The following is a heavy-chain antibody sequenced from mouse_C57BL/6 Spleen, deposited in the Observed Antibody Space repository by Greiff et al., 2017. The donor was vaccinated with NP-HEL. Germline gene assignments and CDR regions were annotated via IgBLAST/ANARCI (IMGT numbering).Heavy chain of an antibody. J-gene: IGHJ1*03. Sequence: EVQLVESEGGLVQPGSSMKLSCTASGFTFSDYYMAWVRQVPEKGLEWVANINYDGSSTYYLDSLKSRFIISRDNAKNILYLQMSSLKSEDTATYYCAREVYYGSSYRYFDVWGTGTTVTVSS. CDR3: AREVYYGSSYRYFDV. CDR2: INYDGSST. D-gene: IGHD1-1*01. CDR1: GFTFSDYY. V-gene: IGHV5-16*01.